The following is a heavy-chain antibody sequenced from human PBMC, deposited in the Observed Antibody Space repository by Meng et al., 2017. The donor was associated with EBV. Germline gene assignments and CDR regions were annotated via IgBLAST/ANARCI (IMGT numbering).Heavy chain of an antibody. CDR2: FLPTLGAP. D-gene: IGHD3-10*01. J-gene: IGHJ4*02. CDR1: GGPFRNYA. Sequence: HVKLVQSSAGVQKPGASLKVSCKTSGGPFRNYAISWVRQAPVQGLDWLGGFLPTLGAPNYAQKFHGRVSITADESTSTHYMDLSTRRSEDTAVYYCASESGRGYTPDYWGQGTLVTVSS. CDR3: ASESGRGYTPDY. V-gene: IGHV1-69*01.